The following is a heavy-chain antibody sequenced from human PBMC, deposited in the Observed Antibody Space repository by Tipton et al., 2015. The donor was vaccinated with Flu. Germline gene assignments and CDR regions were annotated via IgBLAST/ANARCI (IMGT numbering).Heavy chain of an antibody. CDR3: AREADSSGYYPFDY. CDR2: IYYSGST. V-gene: IGHV4-59*01. J-gene: IGHJ4*02. Sequence: TLSLTCTVSGGSISSYYWSWIRQPPGKGLEWIGYIYYSGSTNYNPSLKSRVTISVDTSKNQFSLKLSSVTAADPAVYYCAREADSSGYYPFDYWGQGTLVTVSS. CDR1: GGSISSYY. D-gene: IGHD3-22*01.